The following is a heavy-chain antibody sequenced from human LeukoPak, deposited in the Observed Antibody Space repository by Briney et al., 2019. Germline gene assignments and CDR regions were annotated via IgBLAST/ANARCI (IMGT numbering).Heavy chain of an antibody. D-gene: IGHD3-3*01. CDR1: GFTFSNYG. V-gene: IGHV3-30*02. CDR3: AKDGEWTFDI. CDR2: IGRDGSTK. Sequence: SGGSLRLSCAASGFTFSNYGMHWVRQAPGKGLEWVAFIGRDGSTKYYADSVKGRFTISGDSSYNTAYLQMNSLGAEDTAIYYCAKDGEWTFDIWGQGTMVTVSS. J-gene: IGHJ3*02.